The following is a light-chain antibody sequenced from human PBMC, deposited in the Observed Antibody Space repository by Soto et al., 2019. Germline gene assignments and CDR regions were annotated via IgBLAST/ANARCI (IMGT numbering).Light chain of an antibody. CDR1: QGISDY. Sequence: DIQLTQSPSFLSASVGDRVSISCRASQGISDYLAWYQQKPGKAPKLLIYGASTLQSGVPSRFSGSASGTEFTLTISSLQPEDFATYFCQQFNAYPLTFGGGTKLEIK. J-gene: IGKJ4*01. V-gene: IGKV1-9*01. CDR3: QQFNAYPLT. CDR2: GAS.